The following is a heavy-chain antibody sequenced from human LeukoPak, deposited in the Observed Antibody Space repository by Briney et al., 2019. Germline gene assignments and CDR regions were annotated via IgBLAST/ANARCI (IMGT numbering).Heavy chain of an antibody. V-gene: IGHV4-31*03. CDR3: ARERGRWYPNWFDP. CDR1: GGSIDGQY. CDR2: IYYSGST. Sequence: SETLSLTCTVSGGSIDGQYWSWIRQHPGKGLEWIGYIYYSGSTYYNPSLKSRVTISVDTSKNQFSLKLSSVTAADTAVYYCARERGRWYPNWFDPWGQGTLVTVSS. J-gene: IGHJ5*02. D-gene: IGHD4-23*01.